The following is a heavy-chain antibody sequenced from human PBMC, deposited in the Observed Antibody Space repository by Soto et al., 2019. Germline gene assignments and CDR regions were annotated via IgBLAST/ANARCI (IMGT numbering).Heavy chain of an antibody. CDR1: TGSIFSNSYY. D-gene: IGHD6-19*01. CDR3: ARRYAPRYSSGNNHFDL. CDR2: INHSGST. Sequence: QLQLQESGPGLVKPSETLSLTCNVSTGSIFSNSYYWGWIRQPPGKGMEWIGTINHSGSTYYNPSLNSRVTISVDTSKNQFSLSLSSVTAADTAVYYCARRYAPRYSSGNNHFDLWGQGTLVTVSS. J-gene: IGHJ4*02. V-gene: IGHV4-39*01.